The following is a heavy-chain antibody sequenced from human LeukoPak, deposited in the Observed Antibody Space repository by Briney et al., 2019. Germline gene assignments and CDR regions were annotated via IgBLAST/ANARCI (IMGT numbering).Heavy chain of an antibody. V-gene: IGHV3-9*03. CDR2: ISWNSGSI. CDR3: AKDSGSAAAGTLDY. J-gene: IGHJ4*02. Sequence: GGSLRLSCAGSGFTFSSHAMSWVRQAPGRGLEWVSGISWNSGSIGYADSVKGRFTISRDNAKNSLYLQMNSLRAEDMALYYCAKDSGSAAAGTLDYWGQGTLVTVSS. CDR1: GFTFSSHA. D-gene: IGHD6-13*01.